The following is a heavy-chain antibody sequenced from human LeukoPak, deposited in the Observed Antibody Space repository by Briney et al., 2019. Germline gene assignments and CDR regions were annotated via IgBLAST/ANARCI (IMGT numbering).Heavy chain of an antibody. CDR2: ISSSSSYI. V-gene: IGHV3-21*01. CDR1: GYTFSSYS. Sequence: GGSLRLSCAASGYTFSSYSMNWVRQAPGKGLEWVSSISSSSSYIYYADSVKGQFTISRDNAKNSLYLQMNSLRAEDTAVYYCAREEKYYDSSGYRSWCFDYWGQGTLVTVSS. J-gene: IGHJ4*02. D-gene: IGHD3-22*01. CDR3: AREEKYYDSSGYRSWCFDY.